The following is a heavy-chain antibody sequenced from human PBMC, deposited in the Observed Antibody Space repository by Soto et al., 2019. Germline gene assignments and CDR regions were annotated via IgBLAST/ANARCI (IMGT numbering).Heavy chain of an antibody. Sequence: QLQLQESGSGLVKPSQTLSLTCAVSGGSISSGGYSWSWIRQPPGKGLEWIGYIYHSGSTYYNPSLKSRVTISVDRSKNQFSLQLSSVTAADTAVYYCASTGPYYYYGMDVWGQGTTVTVSS. CDR1: GGSISSGGYS. CDR3: ASTGPYYYYGMDV. J-gene: IGHJ6*02. D-gene: IGHD1-1*01. V-gene: IGHV4-30-2*01. CDR2: IYHSGST.